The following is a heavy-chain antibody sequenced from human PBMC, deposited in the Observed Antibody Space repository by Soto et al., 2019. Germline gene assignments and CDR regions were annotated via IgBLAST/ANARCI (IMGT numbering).Heavy chain of an antibody. CDR1: GFTVSSNY. CDR2: IYSGGST. D-gene: IGHD3-10*01. Sequence: GGALRLSCSASGFTVSSNYMSWVRQAPGKGLEWVSVIYSGGSTYYADSVKGRFTISRDNSKNTLYLQMNSLRAEDTAVHYCAREIDGSGSYKYYYYYMDVWGKGTTVTVSS. J-gene: IGHJ6*03. V-gene: IGHV3-66*01. CDR3: AREIDGSGSYKYYYYYMDV.